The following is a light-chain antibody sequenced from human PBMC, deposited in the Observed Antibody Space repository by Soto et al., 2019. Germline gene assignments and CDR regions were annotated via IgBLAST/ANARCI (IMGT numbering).Light chain of an antibody. J-gene: IGLJ1*01. V-gene: IGLV2-14*01. CDR3: SSYTTTNTLFV. CDR2: EVS. Sequence: SVLTQPASVSGSPGQSITISCTGTTSDVGASIYVSWYQQHPGKAPKLMIYEVSNRPSGVSNRFSGSKSGNTASLTISGLQAEDEAYYYCSSYTTTNTLFVFGSGTKVTVL. CDR1: TSDVGASIY.